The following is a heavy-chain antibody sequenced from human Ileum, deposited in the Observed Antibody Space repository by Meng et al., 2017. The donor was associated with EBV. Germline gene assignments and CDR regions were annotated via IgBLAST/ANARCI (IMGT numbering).Heavy chain of an antibody. CDR1: GYTFINHD. CDR2: MNSYTGNA. J-gene: IGHJ5*02. CDR3: ARGSGAGGRDWFDP. V-gene: IGHV1-8*01. D-gene: IGHD3-16*01. Sequence: QGQLVRCGAEVKKPGASVKVSCKASGYTFINHDINWVRQAAGQGLESIGWMNSYTGNAGYAQKFRGRVTMTRDTSINTAYLEVISLTSEDTAVYYCARGSGAGGRDWFDPWGQGTLVTVSS.